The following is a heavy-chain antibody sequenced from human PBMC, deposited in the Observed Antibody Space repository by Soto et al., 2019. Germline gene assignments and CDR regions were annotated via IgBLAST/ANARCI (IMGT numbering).Heavy chain of an antibody. J-gene: IGHJ4*02. CDR1: GFTFNNYA. Sequence: EVQLLESGGGLVQPGGSLRLSCVVSGFTFNNYAMNWVRQAPGKGLEWVSGISARGGSTYYADSVKGRFTISRDSSKHTLYLQRNSLRADDTAIYYCAIHFYYGSGSYYAVDYWGQGTLVTVSS. D-gene: IGHD3-10*01. CDR3: AIHFYYGSGSYYAVDY. CDR2: ISARGGST. V-gene: IGHV3-23*01.